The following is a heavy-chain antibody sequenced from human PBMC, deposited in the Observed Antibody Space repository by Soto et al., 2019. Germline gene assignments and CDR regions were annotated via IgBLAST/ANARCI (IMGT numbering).Heavy chain of an antibody. V-gene: IGHV3-21*01. CDR3: TRDASRDSSARGWFDP. J-gene: IGHJ5*02. D-gene: IGHD6-13*01. Sequence: GGSLRLSCAASGFTFLSFTINFARHAPFKGLEWVSTISSNSAYIYYTDALRGRFTISRDNAKNSLHLQMNSLRAEDTAVYYCTRDASRDSSARGWFDPWGPGTLVTVSS. CDR2: ISSNSAYI. CDR1: GFTFLSFT.